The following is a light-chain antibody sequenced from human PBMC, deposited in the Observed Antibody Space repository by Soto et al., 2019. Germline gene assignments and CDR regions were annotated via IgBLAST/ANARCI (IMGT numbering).Light chain of an antibody. CDR3: QQADSFPLT. CDR1: QHISTW. J-gene: IGKJ4*01. V-gene: IGKV1-12*01. Sequence: DILMTQSPSSVSAAAGDRVIIACRASQHISTWLAWYQQKPGEAPKLLIFAASRLQSGVPSRFSGSGSGTDFTLTINGLQPEDFATYYCQQADSFPLTFGGGTKVEVK. CDR2: AAS.